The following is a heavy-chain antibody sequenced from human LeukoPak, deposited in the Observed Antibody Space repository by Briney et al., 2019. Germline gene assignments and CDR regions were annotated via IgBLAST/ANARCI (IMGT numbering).Heavy chain of an antibody. CDR2: IIPIFGTA. Sequence: ASVKVSCKASGGTFSSYAISWVRQAPGQGPEWMGGIIPIFGTANYAQKFQGRVTITADESTSTAYMELSSLRSEDTAVYYCAITIFGVVTFDYWGQGTLVTVSS. J-gene: IGHJ4*02. D-gene: IGHD3-3*01. CDR1: GGTFSSYA. CDR3: AITIFGVVTFDY. V-gene: IGHV1-69*13.